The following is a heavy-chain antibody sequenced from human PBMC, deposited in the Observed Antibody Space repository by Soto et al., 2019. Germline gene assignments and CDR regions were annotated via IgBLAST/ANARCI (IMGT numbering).Heavy chain of an antibody. Sequence: EVQLLESGGGLVQPGGSLRLSCAASGFTISSYVMSWVRQAPGKGLEWVSAISGSGGSTYYADSVKGGFTISKDNSKNTLYLQMNSLRAEDTAVYYCAKGGSIVGSDAFGYWGQGTLVTVSS. CDR3: AKGGSIVGSDAFGY. CDR2: ISGSGGST. CDR1: GFTISSYV. J-gene: IGHJ4*02. D-gene: IGHD1-26*01. V-gene: IGHV3-23*01.